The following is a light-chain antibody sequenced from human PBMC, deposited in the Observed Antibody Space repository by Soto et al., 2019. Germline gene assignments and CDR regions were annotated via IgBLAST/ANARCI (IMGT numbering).Light chain of an antibody. Sequence: DIQKTQSPSTLSASVGHRLTITCRASQSVSWWLAWYQQKPGKAPKLLIYDASTLESGVPLRFSGSGSGTEFTLTISSLQPDDFATYYCQQYSTRRTFGQGTKVDIK. CDR2: DAS. CDR3: QQYSTRRT. CDR1: QSVSWW. V-gene: IGKV1-5*01. J-gene: IGKJ1*01.